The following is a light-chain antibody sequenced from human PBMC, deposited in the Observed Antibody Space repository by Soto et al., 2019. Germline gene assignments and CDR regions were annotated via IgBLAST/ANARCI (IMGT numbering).Light chain of an antibody. V-gene: IGKV1-33*01. CDR1: HDITNY. Sequence: DIQMTQSPSFLSASVGDRVTITCQASHDITNYLNWYQQKSGKAPKLLIYDASNLETGVPSRFSESGSGTHFTFTITSLQPEDIATYYCQQYDNLWTFGQGTKVEIK. CDR2: DAS. J-gene: IGKJ1*01. CDR3: QQYDNLWT.